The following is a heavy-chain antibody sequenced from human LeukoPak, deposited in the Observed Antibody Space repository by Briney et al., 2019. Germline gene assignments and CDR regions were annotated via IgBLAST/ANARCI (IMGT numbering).Heavy chain of an antibody. CDR2: IYYSGST. Sequence: SETLSLTCTVSGDSIRSSSYHWGWIRQPPGKGLEWIGSIYYSGSTYNNRSLKRRLTISIDTSKNQFSLRLSSVTAADTAMYYCTREVEGYSYASGRFLHFDPWGQGTLVTVSS. D-gene: IGHD3-10*01. CDR1: GDSIRSSSYH. J-gene: IGHJ5*02. V-gene: IGHV4-39*07. CDR3: TREVEGYSYASGRFLHFDP.